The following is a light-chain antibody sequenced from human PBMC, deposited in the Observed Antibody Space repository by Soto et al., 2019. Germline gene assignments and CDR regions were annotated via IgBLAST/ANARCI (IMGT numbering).Light chain of an antibody. V-gene: IGKV1-27*01. J-gene: IGKJ1*01. Sequence: DIQMTRSPSSLSASVGDRVTITCRASQSISSYLTWYQQKPGKVPKLLIYAASSLQTGVPSRFSGSGSGTDFTLTISSLQPEDVATYYCQQCNSAPRTFGQGTKVDIK. CDR2: AAS. CDR1: QSISSY. CDR3: QQCNSAPRT.